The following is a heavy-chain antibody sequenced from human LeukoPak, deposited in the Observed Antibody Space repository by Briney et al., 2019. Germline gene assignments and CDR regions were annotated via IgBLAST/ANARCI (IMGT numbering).Heavy chain of an antibody. J-gene: IGHJ6*03. CDR2: IFYDGSNK. CDR1: GFTFSSYG. Sequence: GTSLRLSCAASGFTFSSYGMHWGRQAPGKGLGWVAVIFYDGSNKYYADSVKGRFAISRYDSKNTLYLPMSVLRAADTAVYYCARDGEFQLRLMYYMDVWGKGTTVTVSS. V-gene: IGHV3-33*01. D-gene: IGHD2-2*01. CDR3: ARDGEFQLRLMYYMDV.